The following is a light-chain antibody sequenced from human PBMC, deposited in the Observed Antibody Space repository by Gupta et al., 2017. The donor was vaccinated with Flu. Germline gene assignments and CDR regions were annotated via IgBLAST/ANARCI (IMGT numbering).Light chain of an antibody. CDR3: QSYDSTNLWV. J-gene: IGLJ3*02. Sequence: FMLTQPHSVSESPGKTVTISCTRSSGSIANNYVQWYQQRPDSSPTPVIYEDNRSSSGVPDRFSGSIDSSSNSASLSISGLKTEDEAYYYCQSYDSTNLWVFGGGTRLTVL. CDR2: EDN. V-gene: IGLV6-57*01. CDR1: SGSIANNY.